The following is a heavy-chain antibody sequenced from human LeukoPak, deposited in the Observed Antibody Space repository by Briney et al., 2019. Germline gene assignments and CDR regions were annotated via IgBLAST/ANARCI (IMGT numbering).Heavy chain of an antibody. V-gene: IGHV3-11*04. CDR1: GFTFSDYY. Sequence: GGSLRLSCAASGFTFSDYYMSWIRQAPGKGLEWVSYISSSGSTIYYADSVKGRSTISRDNAKNSLYLQMNSLRAEDTAVYYCAGDQGDFWSGYSYFDYWGQGTLVTVSS. CDR2: ISSSGSTI. CDR3: AGDQGDFWSGYSYFDY. D-gene: IGHD3-3*01. J-gene: IGHJ4*02.